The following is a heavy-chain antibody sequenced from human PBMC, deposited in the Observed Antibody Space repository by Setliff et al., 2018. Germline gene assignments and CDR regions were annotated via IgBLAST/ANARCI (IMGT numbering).Heavy chain of an antibody. CDR1: GGSISSYY. Sequence: SETLSLTCTVSGGSISSYYWSWIRQPPGKGLEWIGYIYHSGSTYYNPSLKSRVTISVDTSKNQFSLKLSSVTAADTAVYYCARDGHLLATGAVYNYWGQGTLVTVSS. V-gene: IGHV4-59*12. D-gene: IGHD3-10*01. CDR2: IYHSGST. J-gene: IGHJ4*02. CDR3: ARDGHLLATGAVYNY.